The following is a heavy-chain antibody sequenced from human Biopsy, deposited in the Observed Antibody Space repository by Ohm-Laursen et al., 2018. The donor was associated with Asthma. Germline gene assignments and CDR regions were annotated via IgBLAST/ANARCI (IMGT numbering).Heavy chain of an antibody. Sequence: SETLSLTCTVSGGSVSSGSYYWSWIRQPPGKGLAWVSYISYSGSTDYNPSLKSRVTISVDRSQRQFSLKVNSVTAADTAVYYCARMNTLIQAANYFSYAMDVWGQGTTVTVSS. D-gene: IGHD3-9*01. J-gene: IGHJ6*02. CDR3: ARMNTLIQAANYFSYAMDV. CDR1: GGSVSSGSYY. V-gene: IGHV4-61*01. CDR2: ISYSGST.